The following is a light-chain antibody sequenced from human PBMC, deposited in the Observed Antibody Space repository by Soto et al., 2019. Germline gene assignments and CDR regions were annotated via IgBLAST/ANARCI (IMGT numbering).Light chain of an antibody. J-gene: IGLJ2*01. CDR3: SSYTRTSSLAV. Sequence: QSVLTQPASVSGSPGQSITISCTGTSSDVGGYNYVSWYQQHPGNAPKLIIYDVTDRPSGVSNRFSGSKSDNTASLTISGLQAEDEADYFCSSYTRTSSLAVFGGGTKLTVL. V-gene: IGLV2-14*01. CDR2: DVT. CDR1: SSDVGGYNY.